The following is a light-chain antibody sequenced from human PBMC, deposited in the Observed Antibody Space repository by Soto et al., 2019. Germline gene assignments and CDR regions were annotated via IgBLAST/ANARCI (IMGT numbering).Light chain of an antibody. Sequence: QSALAQSASGSGYPGQSITISCSGTSSDVGGSNYVSWYQQHPGEAPKLMIYDVSYRPSGVSNRFSGSKSGNTASLTISGLQAGDEADYFCSSYTSSAPGVLFGGGTKVTVL. V-gene: IGLV2-14*03. CDR3: SSYTSSAPGVL. J-gene: IGLJ2*01. CDR2: DVS. CDR1: SSDVGGSNY.